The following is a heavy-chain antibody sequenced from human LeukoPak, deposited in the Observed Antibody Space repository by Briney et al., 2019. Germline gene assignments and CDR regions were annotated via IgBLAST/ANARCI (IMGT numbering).Heavy chain of an antibody. J-gene: IGHJ4*02. Sequence: GGSLRLSCAASGFTFDDYAMHWVRQAPGKGLEWVSLISWDGGSTYYADSVKGRFTISRDNSKNSLYLQMNSLRAEDTALYYCAKDSSIAAAGELDYWGQGTLVTVSS. D-gene: IGHD6-13*01. V-gene: IGHV3-43D*03. CDR2: ISWDGGST. CDR3: AKDSSIAAAGELDY. CDR1: GFTFDDYA.